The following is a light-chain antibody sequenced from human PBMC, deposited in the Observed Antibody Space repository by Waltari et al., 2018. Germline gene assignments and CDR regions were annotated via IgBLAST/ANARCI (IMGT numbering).Light chain of an antibody. J-gene: IGKJ4*01. V-gene: IGKV3-15*01. CDR3: QQYNNWPLT. CDR2: GAS. CDR1: QSVSSN. Sequence: EIVMTQSPATLSVSPGERATLSCRASQSVSSNLAWYPQKPGKAPRLLIYGASTRATGIPARFSGSGSGTEFTLTISSMQSEDFAVYYCQQYNNWPLTFGGGTKVEIK.